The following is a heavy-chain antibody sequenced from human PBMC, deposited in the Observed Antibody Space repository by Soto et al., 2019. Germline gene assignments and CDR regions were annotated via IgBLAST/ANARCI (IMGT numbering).Heavy chain of an antibody. CDR1: GGTFSSYA. Sequence: QVQLVQSGAEVQKPGSSVKVSCKASGGTFSSYAISWVRQAPGQGLEWMGGIIPIFGTANYVQKFQGRGTITADESTSTAYMELSSLRSEDTAVYYCAGYQLVNPNYYSYGMDVWGQGTTVTVSS. CDR2: IIPIFGTA. D-gene: IGHD6-13*01. V-gene: IGHV1-69*01. J-gene: IGHJ6*02. CDR3: AGYQLVNPNYYSYGMDV.